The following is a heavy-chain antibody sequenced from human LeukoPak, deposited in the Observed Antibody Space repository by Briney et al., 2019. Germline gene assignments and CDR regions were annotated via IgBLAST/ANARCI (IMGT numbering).Heavy chain of an antibody. Sequence: ASVKVSCKVSGYTLTELSMHWVRQAPGKGLEWMGGFDPEDGETIYAQKFQGRVTMTTDTSTGTAYMELRSLRSDDTAVYYCARNADYSNPEFDYWGQGTLVTVSS. D-gene: IGHD4-11*01. CDR3: ARNADYSNPEFDY. V-gene: IGHV1-24*01. CDR1: GYTLTELS. CDR2: FDPEDGET. J-gene: IGHJ4*02.